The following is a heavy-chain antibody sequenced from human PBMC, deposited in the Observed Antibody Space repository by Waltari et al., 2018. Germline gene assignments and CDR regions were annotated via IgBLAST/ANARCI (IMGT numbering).Heavy chain of an antibody. Sequence: LQLQESGSGLVKPSQTLSLTCAVSGGSISSGGYSWSWIRQPPGKGLEWIGYIYHSGSTYYNPSLKSRVTISVDRSKNQFSLKLSSVTAADTAVYYCARGSGYSSSWEPDYWGQGTLVTVSS. D-gene: IGHD6-13*01. J-gene: IGHJ4*02. CDR1: GGSISSGGYS. CDR2: IYHSGST. CDR3: ARGSGYSSSWEPDY. V-gene: IGHV4-30-2*01.